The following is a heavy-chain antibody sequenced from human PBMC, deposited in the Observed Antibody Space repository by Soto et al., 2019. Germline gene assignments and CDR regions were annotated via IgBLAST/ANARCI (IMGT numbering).Heavy chain of an antibody. Sequence: VGSLRLSCAASGFTFSSFGMHWVRQAPGKGLEWVAVMSYDGSNKYYADSVKGRFTISRDNSKSTLYLQMNSLRAEDTAVYFCAKDLHRWQWPEAGDYWGQGTLVTVSS. CDR3: AKDLHRWQWPEAGDY. CDR1: GFTFSSFG. D-gene: IGHD6-19*01. J-gene: IGHJ4*02. V-gene: IGHV3-30*18. CDR2: MSYDGSNK.